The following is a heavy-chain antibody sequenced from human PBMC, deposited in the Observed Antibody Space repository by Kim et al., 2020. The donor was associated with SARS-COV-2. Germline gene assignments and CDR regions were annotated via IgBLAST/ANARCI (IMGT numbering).Heavy chain of an antibody. CDR3: ARILGQKLTLGY. D-gene: IGHD3-16*01. Sequence: ASVKVSCKASGYTFPNYAIHWVRQAPGQRLEWMGWINTGYGNTEYSQKFQGRVTITRDTSASTVYMELSSLRSEDTAVYYCARILGQKLTLGYWGQGSLVTVSS. CDR2: INTGYGNT. CDR1: GYTFPNYA. V-gene: IGHV1-3*04. J-gene: IGHJ4*02.